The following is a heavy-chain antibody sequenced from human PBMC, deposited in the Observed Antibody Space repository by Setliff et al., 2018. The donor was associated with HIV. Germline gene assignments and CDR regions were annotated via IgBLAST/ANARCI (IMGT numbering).Heavy chain of an antibody. Sequence: SVKVSCKASGGTFSNYAISWVRQAPGHGLEWMGGIIPIFGTVNYAQKFQGRVTITAGESTSTAYMELSSLRSEDTAVYYCARDFPPGRAYHHHSRGYGFDIWGQGTMVTVSS. CDR1: GGTFSNYA. J-gene: IGHJ3*02. CDR2: IIPIFGTV. D-gene: IGHD3-22*01. CDR3: ARDFPPGRAYHHHSRGYGFDI. V-gene: IGHV1-69*13.